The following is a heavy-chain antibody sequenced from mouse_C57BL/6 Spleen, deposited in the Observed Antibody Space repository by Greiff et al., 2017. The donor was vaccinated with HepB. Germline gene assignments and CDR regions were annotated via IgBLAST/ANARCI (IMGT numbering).Heavy chain of an antibody. CDR3: APRDSSGYWFAY. J-gene: IGHJ3*01. CDR2: IHPNSGST. CDR1: GYTFTSYW. V-gene: IGHV1-64*01. Sequence: VQLQQPGAELVKPGASVKLSCKASGYTFTSYWMHWVKQRPGQGLEWIGMIHPNSGSTNYNEKFKSKATLTVDKSSSTAYMQLSSLTSEDSAVYYCAPRDSSGYWFAYWGQGTLVTVSA. D-gene: IGHD3-2*02.